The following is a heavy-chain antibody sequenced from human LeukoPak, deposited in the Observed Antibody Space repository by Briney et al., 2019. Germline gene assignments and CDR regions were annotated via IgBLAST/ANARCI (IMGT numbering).Heavy chain of an antibody. CDR2: ISAYNGNT. J-gene: IGHJ5*02. V-gene: IGHV1-18*01. Sequence: WASVKVSCKASGYTFTSYGISWVRQAPGQGLEWMGWISAYNGNTNYAQKLQGRVTMTTDTSTSTAYMELRSLRSDDTAVYYCARAKNNNWFNWFDPWGQGTLVTVSS. CDR1: GYTFTSYG. CDR3: ARAKNNNWFNWFDP. D-gene: IGHD1-1*01.